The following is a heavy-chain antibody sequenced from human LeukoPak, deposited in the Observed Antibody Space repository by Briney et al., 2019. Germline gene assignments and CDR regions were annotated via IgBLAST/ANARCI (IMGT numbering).Heavy chain of an antibody. D-gene: IGHD3-10*01. V-gene: IGHV3-53*01. CDR2: IYSGGST. Sequence: GGSLRLSCAASGFTVSNSYMNWVRQAPGKGLEWVSVIYSGGSTYYADSVKGRFTISRDNSKNTLHLQMSSLRAEDTAVYYCAKDLGAGGGSVFDSWGQGTLVTVSS. CDR3: AKDLGAGGGSVFDS. CDR1: GFTVSNSY. J-gene: IGHJ4*02.